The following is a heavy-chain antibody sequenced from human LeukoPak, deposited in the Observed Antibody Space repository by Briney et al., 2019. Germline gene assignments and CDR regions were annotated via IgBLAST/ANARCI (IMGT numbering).Heavy chain of an antibody. Sequence: GGSLRLSCAASGFTFSSYWMHWVRQAPGKGLVWVSRINSDGSSTSYADSVKGRFTISRDNAKNTRSLQMNSLRADDTAVYYCAKDRPTVYSSSWLHFLDSWGQGTLVTVSS. CDR2: INSDGSST. V-gene: IGHV3-74*01. J-gene: IGHJ4*02. CDR1: GFTFSSYW. D-gene: IGHD6-13*01. CDR3: AKDRPTVYSSSWLHFLDS.